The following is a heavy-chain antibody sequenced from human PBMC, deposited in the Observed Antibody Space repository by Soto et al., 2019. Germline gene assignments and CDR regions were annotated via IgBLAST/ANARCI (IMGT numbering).Heavy chain of an antibody. Sequence: GGSLRLSCAASGFTVSSNYMSWVRQAPGKGLEWVSVIYSGGSTYYADSVKGRFTISRDNSKNTLYLQMNSLRAEDTAVYYCARLVVGATSDFDYWGQGTLVTVSS. J-gene: IGHJ4*02. D-gene: IGHD1-26*01. CDR1: GFTVSSNY. V-gene: IGHV3-66*04. CDR3: ARLVVGATSDFDY. CDR2: IYSGGST.